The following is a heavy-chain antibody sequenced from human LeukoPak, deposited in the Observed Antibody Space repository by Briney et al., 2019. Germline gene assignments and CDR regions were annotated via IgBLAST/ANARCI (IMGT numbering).Heavy chain of an antibody. Sequence: KPSETLSLTCTVSGGSISSYYWSWIRQPAGKGLEWIGRIYTSGSTNYNPSLKSRVTMSADTSKNQFSLKLSSVTAADTAVYYCARGGVDCSSTSCYIWSDPWGQGTLVTVSS. CDR2: IYTSGST. J-gene: IGHJ5*02. V-gene: IGHV4-4*07. D-gene: IGHD2-2*02. CDR3: ARGGVDCSSTSCYIWSDP. CDR1: GGSISSYY.